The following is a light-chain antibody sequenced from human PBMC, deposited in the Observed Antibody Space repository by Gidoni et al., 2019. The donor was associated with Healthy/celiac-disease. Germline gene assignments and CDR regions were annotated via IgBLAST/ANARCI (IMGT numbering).Light chain of an antibody. J-gene: IGLJ1*01. CDR3: AAWDDSLNGL. CDR1: SSNIGSNT. V-gene: IGLV1-44*01. CDR2: SNN. Sequence: QSVLTQPPSAAGTPGQRVTIYCSGSSSNIGSNTVNWYQQPPGTATKLLIYSNNQRPSGVPDRFSGSKSGTSASLAISGLPSEDEADYYCAAWDDSLNGLFGTGTKVTVL.